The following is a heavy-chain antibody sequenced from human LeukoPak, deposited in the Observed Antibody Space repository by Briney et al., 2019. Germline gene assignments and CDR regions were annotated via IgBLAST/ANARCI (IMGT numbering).Heavy chain of an antibody. J-gene: IGHJ3*02. D-gene: IGHD3-10*01. CDR1: GYTLTSYG. Sequence: ASVKVSCKASGYTLTSYGISWVRQAPGQGLEWMGWISAYNGNTNYAQKLQGRVTMTTDTSTSTAYMELRSLRSDDTAVYYCARELWFGELQGAFDIWGQGTMVTVSS. V-gene: IGHV1-18*01. CDR2: ISAYNGNT. CDR3: ARELWFGELQGAFDI.